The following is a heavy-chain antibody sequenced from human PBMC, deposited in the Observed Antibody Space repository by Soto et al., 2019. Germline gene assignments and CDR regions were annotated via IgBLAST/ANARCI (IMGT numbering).Heavy chain of an antibody. V-gene: IGHV4-61*01. J-gene: IGHJ4*02. CDR3: ARDGGVVGITH. Sequence: NPSETLSLTCTVSGGSVSSSSCYWSWIRQPPGKGLEWIGNIYYSGSTNYNPSLKGRVTISVDTSKNQFSLKLSSVTAADTALYYCARDGGVVGITHWGQGTLVTVSS. CDR1: GGSVSSSSCY. CDR2: IYYSGST. D-gene: IGHD3-16*01.